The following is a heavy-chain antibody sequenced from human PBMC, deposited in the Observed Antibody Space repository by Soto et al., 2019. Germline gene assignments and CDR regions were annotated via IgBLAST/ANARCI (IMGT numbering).Heavy chain of an antibody. D-gene: IGHD5-12*01. V-gene: IGHV3-33*01. CDR2: IWYDGSNK. Sequence: GSLRLSCAASGFTFSSYGMHWVRQAPGKGLEWVAVIWYDGSNKYYADSVKGRFTISRDNSKNTLYLQMNSLRAEDTAVYYCARDQVQWLLYYYYGMDVWGQGTTVTISS. CDR1: GFTFSSYG. J-gene: IGHJ6*02. CDR3: ARDQVQWLLYYYYGMDV.